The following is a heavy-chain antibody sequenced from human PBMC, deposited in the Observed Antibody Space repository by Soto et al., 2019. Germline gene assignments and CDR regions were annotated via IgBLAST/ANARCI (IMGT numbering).Heavy chain of an antibody. CDR3: ARAPSP. CDR1: CGSISSGGYS. Sequence: QLQLQESGSGLVKPSQTLSLTGAVSCGSISSGGYSWSWFRQPPGKVLEWIGYIYHSGSTYYNPSLKTRVTISVDMSKNQFPLKLSSVTAADTAMYYCARAPSPWGQGTLVTVSS. CDR2: IYHSGST. J-gene: IGHJ5*02. V-gene: IGHV4-30-2*01.